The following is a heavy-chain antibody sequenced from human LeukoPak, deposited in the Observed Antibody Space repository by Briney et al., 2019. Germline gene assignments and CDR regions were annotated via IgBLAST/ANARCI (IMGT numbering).Heavy chain of an antibody. D-gene: IGHD3-22*01. CDR2: IYNSGST. CDR3: ARARIIMMIVVVVPDSFDI. J-gene: IGHJ3*02. CDR1: GASISSSDYY. Sequence: SETLSLTCTVSGASISSSDYYWGWIRQPPGKGLEWIGTIYNSGSTYYNPTLKSRVTMSVDTSKSQFSLRLSSVTAADTAVYYCARARIIMMIVVVVPDSFDIWGQGTMVTVSS. V-gene: IGHV4-39*01.